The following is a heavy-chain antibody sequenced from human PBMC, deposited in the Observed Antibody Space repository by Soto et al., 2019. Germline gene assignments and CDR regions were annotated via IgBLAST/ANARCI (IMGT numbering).Heavy chain of an antibody. J-gene: IGHJ4*02. V-gene: IGHV3-21*02. Sequence: EVQLVESGGGLVKPGGSLRLSCAASGFSISTYSMNWVRQAPGKGLEWVADITTSSSFRFYADSLKGRFTISRDDAKNSLYLQMNSLRVEDTGVYYCARDLWVALATLTLDSWGQGTLVTVSS. CDR2: ITTSSSFR. CDR1: GFSISTYS. D-gene: IGHD2-15*01. CDR3: ARDLWVALATLTLDS.